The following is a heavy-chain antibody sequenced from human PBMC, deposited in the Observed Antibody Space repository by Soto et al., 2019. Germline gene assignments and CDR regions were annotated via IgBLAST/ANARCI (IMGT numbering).Heavy chain of an antibody. V-gene: IGHV3-30*18. Sequence: QVQLVESGGGVVQPGRSLRLSCAASGFTFSSYGMHWVRQAPGKGLEWVAVISYDGSNKYYADSVKGRFTISRDNSKNKPYLQNNSLRAEDTAVYYCAKEEYFDWLPHHYYYYYGMDVWGQGTTVTVSS. CDR3: AKEEYFDWLPHHYYYYYGMDV. J-gene: IGHJ6*02. D-gene: IGHD3-9*01. CDR1: GFTFSSYG. CDR2: ISYDGSNK.